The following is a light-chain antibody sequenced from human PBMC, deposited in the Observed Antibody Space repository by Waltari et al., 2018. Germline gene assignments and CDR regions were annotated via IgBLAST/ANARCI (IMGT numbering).Light chain of an antibody. J-gene: IGLJ1*01. CDR3: CAYAGNSV. V-gene: IGLV2-23*01. CDR1: SSDVETFNL. CDR2: EGN. Sequence: QSALTQPASVSGSPGQSITISCTGISSDVETFNLVSWYQQYTGKAPKLIIFEGNKRPSRVSNRFSGSKSGNTASLTISGLQTEDETDYFCCAYAGNSVFGTGTKVTVL.